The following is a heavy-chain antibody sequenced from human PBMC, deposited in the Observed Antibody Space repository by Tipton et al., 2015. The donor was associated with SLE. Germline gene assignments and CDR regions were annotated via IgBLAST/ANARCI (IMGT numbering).Heavy chain of an antibody. J-gene: IGHJ4*02. D-gene: IGHD2-2*01. V-gene: IGHV4-61*08. CDR2: ISYNGDA. Sequence: TLSLTCTVSGGSLNSAGYFWNWIRQSPGTGLEWIGSISYNGDANHNPSLRRRVTISVDTSKNQFSLKLKSVTAADSAVYYCARERYCSGASCYAPDSWGQGTLVTVSS. CDR3: ARERYCSGASCYAPDS. CDR1: GGSLNSAGYF.